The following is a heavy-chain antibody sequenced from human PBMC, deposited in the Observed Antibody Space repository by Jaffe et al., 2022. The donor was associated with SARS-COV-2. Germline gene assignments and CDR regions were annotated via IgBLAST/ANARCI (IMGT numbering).Heavy chain of an antibody. CDR2: IWYDGSDK. CDR3: ARGSSHYFYAMDV. Sequence: QVQLVESGGGVVQPGKSLRLSCAASGFTFSTYGMHWVRQAPGKGLEWVAVIWYDGSDKYYADSVKGRFTISRDNSKNTLYLQMDTLTVEDTAVYCCARGSSHYFYAMDVWGQGTTVTVSS. V-gene: IGHV3-33*01. CDR1: GFTFSTYG. J-gene: IGHJ6*02.